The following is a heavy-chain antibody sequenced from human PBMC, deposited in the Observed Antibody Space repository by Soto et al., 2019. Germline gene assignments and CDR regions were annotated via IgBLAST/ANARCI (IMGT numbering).Heavy chain of an antibody. V-gene: IGHV3-21*01. CDR2: ISSRSSYI. J-gene: IGHJ4*02. CDR3: ARSGWGSGSYYNDLDY. Sequence: PGGSLRLSCAASGFTFSSYSMNWVRQAPGKGLEWVSSISSRSSYIYYADSVKGRFTISRDNAKNSLYLQMNSLRAEDTAVYYCARSGWGSGSYYNDLDYWGQGTLVTVSS. D-gene: IGHD3-10*01. CDR1: GFTFSSYS.